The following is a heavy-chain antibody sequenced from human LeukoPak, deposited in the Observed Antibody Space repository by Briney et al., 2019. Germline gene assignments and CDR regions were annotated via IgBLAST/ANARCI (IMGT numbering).Heavy chain of an antibody. Sequence: GGSLRLSCEASGFMFSRYSMNWVRQAPGKGLEWVSYISSSTSSIMYYADSVKGRFTISRDNARNSLYLQMNSLRAEDTAVYYCARSRFGSYPFDSWGQGALVTVSS. D-gene: IGHD1-26*01. V-gene: IGHV3-48*04. CDR2: ISSSTSSIM. J-gene: IGHJ4*02. CDR1: GFMFSRYS. CDR3: ARSRFGSYPFDS.